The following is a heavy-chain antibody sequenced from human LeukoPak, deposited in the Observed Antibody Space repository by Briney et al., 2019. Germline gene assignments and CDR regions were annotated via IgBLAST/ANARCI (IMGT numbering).Heavy chain of an antibody. J-gene: IGHJ4*02. Sequence: PSETLSLTCAVYGGSFSGYYWSWIRQPPGKGLEWIGEINHSGSTNYNPSLKSRVTISVDTSKNQFSLKLSSVTAADTAVYYCASSPAGDYDYWGQGTLVTVSS. CDR1: GGSFSGYY. D-gene: IGHD6-13*01. V-gene: IGHV4-34*01. CDR3: ASSPAGDYDY. CDR2: INHSGST.